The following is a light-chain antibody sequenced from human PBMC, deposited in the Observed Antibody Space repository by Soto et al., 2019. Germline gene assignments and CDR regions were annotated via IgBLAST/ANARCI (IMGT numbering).Light chain of an antibody. CDR2: DSS. CDR1: QSVSSN. Sequence: EIVLTQPPATLSLSPGERATLSCRASQSVSSNLAWYQQKPGQAPRVLIYDSSTRATGIPARFSGSGSGTDFTLTISALEPEDFAVYYCQQRSNWPLTFGGGTKVEIK. V-gene: IGKV3-11*01. CDR3: QQRSNWPLT. J-gene: IGKJ4*01.